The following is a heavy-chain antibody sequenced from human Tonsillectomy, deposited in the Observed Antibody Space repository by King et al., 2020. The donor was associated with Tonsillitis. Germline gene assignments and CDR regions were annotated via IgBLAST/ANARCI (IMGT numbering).Heavy chain of an antibody. D-gene: IGHD5-18*01. Sequence: QLQESGPGLVKPSETLSLTCTVSGGAISSSSYYWGWIRQPPGKGLEWIGRFYYGVGTYYNPSLKRRDTKSADTSQNQIYLKLSSVTAADTAVYYCVGTYSYAFDIWGQGTMVTVS. V-gene: IGHV4-39*01. CDR3: VGTYSYAFDI. CDR1: GGAISSSSYY. CDR2: FYYGVGT. J-gene: IGHJ3*02.